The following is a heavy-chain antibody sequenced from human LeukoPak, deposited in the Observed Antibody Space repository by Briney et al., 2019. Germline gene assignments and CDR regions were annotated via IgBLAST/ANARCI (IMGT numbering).Heavy chain of an antibody. J-gene: IGHJ4*02. Sequence: TGGSLRLSCAGSGFTSSTYAMSWVRQAPGKGLEWVSTISSGRTTYYVDSVKGRFTISRDNSKNTLYLQMNSLRAEDTAVYYCAKGDYYDSSGYYGPYYWGQGTLVTVSS. CDR1: GFTSSTYA. CDR2: ISSGRTT. CDR3: AKGDYYDSSGYYGPYY. V-gene: IGHV3-23*01. D-gene: IGHD3-22*01.